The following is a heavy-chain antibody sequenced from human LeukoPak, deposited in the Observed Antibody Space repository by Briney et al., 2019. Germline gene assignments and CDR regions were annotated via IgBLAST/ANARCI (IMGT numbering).Heavy chain of an antibody. V-gene: IGHV3-23*01. CDR3: ARVLRGAHDY. Sequence: GSLRLCCAASGFTFSSYAMSWVRQAPGKGLEWVSTISNSDYSTYYADSVKGRFTISRDNSKNTLYLQMNSLRAEDTAVYYCARVLRGAHDYWGQGILVTVSS. J-gene: IGHJ4*02. CDR1: GFTFSSYA. D-gene: IGHD5/OR15-5a*01. CDR2: ISNSDYST.